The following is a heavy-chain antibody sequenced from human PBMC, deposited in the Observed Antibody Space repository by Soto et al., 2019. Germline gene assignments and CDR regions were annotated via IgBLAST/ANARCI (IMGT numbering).Heavy chain of an antibody. J-gene: IGHJ4*02. Sequence: ASVKVSCKASGGTFSSYAISWVRQAPGQGLEWMGGIIPIFGTANYAQKFQGRVTITADESTSTAYMELSSLRSEDTAVYYCARDNSPYYYDSSGYYSSFDYWGQGTLVTVSS. CDR3: ARDNSPYYYDSSGYYSSFDY. CDR1: GGTFSSYA. D-gene: IGHD3-22*01. CDR2: IIPIFGTA. V-gene: IGHV1-69*13.